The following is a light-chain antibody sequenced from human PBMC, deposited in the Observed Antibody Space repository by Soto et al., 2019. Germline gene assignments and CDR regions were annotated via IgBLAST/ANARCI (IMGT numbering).Light chain of an antibody. J-gene: IGLJ1*01. CDR3: CSYAGSSTFYV. CDR1: SSDVGSYNL. Sequence: QSALAQPASVSGSPGQSITTSCTGTSSDVGSYNLVSWYQRHPGKAPKLMIYEGSKRPSGVSNRFSGSKSGNTASLTISGLQAEDEADYYCCSYAGSSTFYVFGTGTKVTV. V-gene: IGLV2-23*01. CDR2: EGS.